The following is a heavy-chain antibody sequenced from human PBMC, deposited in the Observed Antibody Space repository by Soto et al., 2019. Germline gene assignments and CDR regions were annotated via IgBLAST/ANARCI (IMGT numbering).Heavy chain of an antibody. V-gene: IGHV3-74*03. Sequence: PGGSLRLSCAASGFTFSSYWMHWVRQPPGKGLVWVSHINSDGSDTTYADSVKGRFTISRDNAKNTLYLQMNSLRAEDTAVYYCVRDYIALGIDYWALGTLVPVSS. D-gene: IGHD2-21*01. CDR2: INSDGSDT. CDR3: VRDYIALGIDY. J-gene: IGHJ4*02. CDR1: GFTFSSYW.